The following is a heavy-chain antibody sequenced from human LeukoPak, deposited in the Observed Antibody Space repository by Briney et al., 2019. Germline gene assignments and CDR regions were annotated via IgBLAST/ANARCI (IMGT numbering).Heavy chain of an antibody. Sequence: SETLSLTCTVSGGSISNYYWSWIRQPPGKGLEYIGYISYSGGTNYNPSLKSRVTISVDTSTNQFSLKLSSVTAADTAVYYCARHGREDIPMGAVDYWGQGTLGTVFS. CDR1: GGSISNYY. V-gene: IGHV4-59*08. D-gene: IGHD5-18*01. CDR3: ARHGREDIPMGAVDY. CDR2: ISYSGGT. J-gene: IGHJ4*02.